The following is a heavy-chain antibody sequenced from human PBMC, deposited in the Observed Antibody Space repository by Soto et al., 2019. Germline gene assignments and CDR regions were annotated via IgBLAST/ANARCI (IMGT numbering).Heavy chain of an antibody. D-gene: IGHD3-10*01. J-gene: IGHJ3*02. CDR3: ARRVIGSSRAFDI. V-gene: IGHV3-23*01. CDR1: GFTFSSCA. Sequence: GGSLRLSCAASGFTFSSCAMNWVRQAPGKGLEWVSTISGSGESTYYADSVKGRFTISRDNSKSTLYLQMNSLRAEDTAVYYCARRVIGSSRAFDIWGQGTMVTVSS. CDR2: ISGSGEST.